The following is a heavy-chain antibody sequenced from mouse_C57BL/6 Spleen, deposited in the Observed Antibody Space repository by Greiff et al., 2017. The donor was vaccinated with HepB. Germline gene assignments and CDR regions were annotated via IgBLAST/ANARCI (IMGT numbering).Heavy chain of an antibody. Sequence: EVKVEESGGGLVKPGGSLKLSCAASGFTFSDYGMHWVRQAPEKGLEWVAYISSGSSTIYYADTVKGRFTISRDNAKNTLFLQMTSLRSEDTAMYYCASHDGYYAMDYWGQGTSVTVSS. CDR1: GFTFSDYG. CDR3: ASHDGYYAMDY. V-gene: IGHV5-17*01. D-gene: IGHD2-3*01. CDR2: ISSGSSTI. J-gene: IGHJ4*01.